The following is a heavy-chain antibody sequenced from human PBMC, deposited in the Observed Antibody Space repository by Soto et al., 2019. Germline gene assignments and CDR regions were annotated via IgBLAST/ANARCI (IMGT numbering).Heavy chain of an antibody. D-gene: IGHD6-13*01. V-gene: IGHV3-23*01. Sequence: EVQLLESGGGLVQPGGSLRLSCAASGFTFSSYAMSWVRQAPGKGLEWVSAISGSGGSTYYADSVKGRFTISRDNSKNTLYLQMNSLRAEDTAVYYCAKDRPLAGAAAADFDYWGQGTLVTVSS. J-gene: IGHJ4*02. CDR3: AKDRPLAGAAAADFDY. CDR1: GFTFSSYA. CDR2: ISGSGGST.